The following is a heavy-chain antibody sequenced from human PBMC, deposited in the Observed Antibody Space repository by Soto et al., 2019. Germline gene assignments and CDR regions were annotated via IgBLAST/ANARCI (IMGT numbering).Heavy chain of an antibody. V-gene: IGHV3-33*01. D-gene: IGHD2-8*01. CDR2: IWYDGSDK. CDR3: ARIHMVSYYFDS. CDR1: GFSFNNHG. J-gene: IGHJ4*02. Sequence: QVQLAESGGGVVQPGRSLRLSCAASGFSFNNHGMHWVRQAPGKGLEWVAVIWYDGSDKYYADSVKGRFTISRDNSKNTLYLQMNSLRAEDTALYYCARIHMVSYYFDSWGQGTLVTVSS.